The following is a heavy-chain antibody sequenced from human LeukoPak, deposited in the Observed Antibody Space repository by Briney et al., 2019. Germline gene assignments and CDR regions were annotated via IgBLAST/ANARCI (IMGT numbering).Heavy chain of an antibody. CDR3: ARHGGFTPPDY. V-gene: IGHV4-39*01. J-gene: IGHJ4*02. Sequence: SETLSLTCTVSGVPITGDSYYWAWIRQPPGKKLEWIGSLYHTGAVHYNPSLKSRVTISEDTPKNQFSLKLTSVTAADTAMYYCARHGGFTPPDYWGQGTLAAVSS. CDR2: LYHTGAV. D-gene: IGHD3-3*01. CDR1: GVPITGDSYY.